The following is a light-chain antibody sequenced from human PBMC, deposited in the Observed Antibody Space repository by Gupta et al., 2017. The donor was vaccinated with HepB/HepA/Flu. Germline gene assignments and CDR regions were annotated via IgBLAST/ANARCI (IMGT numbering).Light chain of an antibody. CDR1: SSDVGGYNS. CDR3: TSYAGNDRGV. V-gene: IGLV2-8*01. Sequence: SALTQPPSASGSPGPSVTISCTGTSSDVGGYNSVSWYQQHPGEAPRLMIYEVTKRPAGVPDRFSGSKSGNTASLTVSGLQAEDEADYYCTSYAGNDRGVFGGGTKLTVL. CDR2: EVT. J-gene: IGLJ2*01.